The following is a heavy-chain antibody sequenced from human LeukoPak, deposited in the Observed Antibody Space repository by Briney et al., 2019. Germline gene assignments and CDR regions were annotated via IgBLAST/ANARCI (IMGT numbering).Heavy chain of an antibody. CDR3: AREPVTHFFES. CDR2: TYYRSKWYG. Sequence: SPTLSLTFAISGDSVSSKNVAWNWIRQSPSRGLEWLGRTYYRSKWYGDYAVSVRGRISINPNTSKNQFSLQLNSVTPEDTAVYYCAREPVTHFFESWDQGTLVTVSS. V-gene: IGHV6-1*01. J-gene: IGHJ4*02. D-gene: IGHD1-14*01. CDR1: GDSVSSKNVA.